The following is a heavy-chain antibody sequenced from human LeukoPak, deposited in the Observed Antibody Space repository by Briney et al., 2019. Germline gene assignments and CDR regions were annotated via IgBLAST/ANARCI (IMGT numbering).Heavy chain of an antibody. D-gene: IGHD5-24*01. Sequence: PGGSLRLSCAASGFSVSDAYMSWVRQTPGKRLEWIGRIISKVDGGTTDYAAFVKDRFIISRDDSKGTVYLQLNSLRTDDTAVYYCLAQYYFDYWGRGTLVTVSS. CDR1: GFSVSDAY. V-gene: IGHV3-15*01. CDR2: IISKVDGGTT. J-gene: IGHJ4*02. CDR3: LAQYYFDY.